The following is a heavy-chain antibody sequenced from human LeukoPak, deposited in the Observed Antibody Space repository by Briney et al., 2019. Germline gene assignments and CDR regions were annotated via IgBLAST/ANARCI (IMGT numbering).Heavy chain of an antibody. Sequence: PSETLSLTCTVSGGSISSYYWSWIRQPPGKGLEWIGRIYTSGSTNYNPSLKSRVTMSVDTSKNQFSLKLSSVTAADTAVYYCARVRGSSGWYLRNYYMDVWGKGTTVTISS. CDR3: ARVRGSSGWYLRNYYMDV. V-gene: IGHV4-4*07. J-gene: IGHJ6*03. CDR2: IYTSGST. CDR1: GGSISSYY. D-gene: IGHD6-19*01.